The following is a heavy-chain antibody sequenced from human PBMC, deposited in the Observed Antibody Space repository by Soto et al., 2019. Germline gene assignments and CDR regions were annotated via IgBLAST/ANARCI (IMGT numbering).Heavy chain of an antibody. CDR3: ATYRQTTVTSEF. V-gene: IGHV3-23*01. J-gene: IGHJ4*02. CDR2: IGDNGVSK. Sequence: EVQLLESGGGLVQPGGSLTLSCAASGFTFSSCAMSWVRQAPGKGLEWVSAIGDNGVSKYYADSVKGRFTISRHNSKNTLYLQMNSLRADDTAVYYCATYRQTTVTSEFWGQGALVTVSS. D-gene: IGHD4-17*01. CDR1: GFTFSSCA.